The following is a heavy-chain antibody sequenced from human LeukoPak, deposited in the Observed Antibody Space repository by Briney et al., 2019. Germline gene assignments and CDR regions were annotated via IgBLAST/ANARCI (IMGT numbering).Heavy chain of an antibody. J-gene: IGHJ6*03. Sequence: GGSLRLSCAASGFTFSSYWMSWVRQAPGKGLEWVANIKQDGSEKYYVDSVKGRFTISRDNAKNSLYLQMNSLRAEDTAVYYCARGVGIVGANYYYYMDVWGKGTTVTVSS. D-gene: IGHD1-26*01. CDR1: GFTFSSYW. CDR2: IKQDGSEK. CDR3: ARGVGIVGANYYYYMDV. V-gene: IGHV3-7*01.